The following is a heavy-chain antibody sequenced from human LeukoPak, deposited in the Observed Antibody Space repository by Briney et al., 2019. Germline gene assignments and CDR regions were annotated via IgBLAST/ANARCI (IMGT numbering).Heavy chain of an antibody. Sequence: GGSLRLSCAASGFNVTSYSMNWVRQAPGKGLEWVSSISSSNTYIYYADSVRGRFTISRDSARNSLYLQMNSLRGEDTAVYYCARDHQASGWFYWFGPWGQGALVTASS. CDR2: ISSSNTYI. CDR3: ARDHQASGWFYWFGP. D-gene: IGHD6-19*01. J-gene: IGHJ5*02. V-gene: IGHV3-21*01. CDR1: GFNVTSYS.